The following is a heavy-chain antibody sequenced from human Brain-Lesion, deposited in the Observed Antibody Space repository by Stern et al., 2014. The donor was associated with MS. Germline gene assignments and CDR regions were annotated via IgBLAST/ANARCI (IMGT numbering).Heavy chain of an antibody. CDR1: GGSLSSSGYY. D-gene: IGHD1-26*01. Sequence: VQLVESGPGLVKPSQTLSLTCTVSGGSLSSSGYYWSWIRQPADKGLEWIGRIHDSGSTYYNPSLKSRVTLSMDPAKNQFPLQLTSVTAADTAVYYCATTRWDLFTWNWFDPWGQGTLVTVSS. CDR2: IHDSGST. CDR3: ATTRWDLFTWNWFDP. J-gene: IGHJ5*02. V-gene: IGHV4-61*02.